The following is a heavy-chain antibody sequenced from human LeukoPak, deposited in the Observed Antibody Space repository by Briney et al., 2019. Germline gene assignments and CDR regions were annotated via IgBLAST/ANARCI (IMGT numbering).Heavy chain of an antibody. Sequence: GGSLRLSCAASGFTFSSYWMHWVRQAPGKGLEWVAFIQYDGSNTYYADSVKGRFTISRDNSKNTLYLQMNSLRPEDTAVYYCAKDQHEYGVMAFWGQGTLVTVSS. CDR1: GFTFSSYW. D-gene: IGHD3-16*01. J-gene: IGHJ4*02. CDR2: IQYDGSNT. V-gene: IGHV3-30*02. CDR3: AKDQHEYGVMAF.